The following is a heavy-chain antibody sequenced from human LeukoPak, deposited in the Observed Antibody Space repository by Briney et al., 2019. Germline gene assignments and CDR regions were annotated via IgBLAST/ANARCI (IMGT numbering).Heavy chain of an antibody. CDR3: AREDGSGSYSLDV. CDR2: ISSSGSTI. CDR1: GFTFSSYE. Sequence: GGSLRLSCAASGFTFSSYEMNWVRQAPGKGLEWVSYISSSGSTIYYADSVKGRFTISRDNAKNSLYLQMNGLRAEDTAVYYCAREDGSGSYSLDVWGKGTTVTISS. J-gene: IGHJ6*04. D-gene: IGHD3-10*01. V-gene: IGHV3-48*03.